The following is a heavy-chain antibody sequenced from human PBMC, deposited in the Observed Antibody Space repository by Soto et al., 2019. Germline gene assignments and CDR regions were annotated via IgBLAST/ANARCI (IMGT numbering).Heavy chain of an antibody. CDR1: GLPVSDNY. CDR3: ARKGGLWYDEGFDY. V-gene: IGHV3-66*01. J-gene: IGHJ4*02. Sequence: GGSLRLSCEVSGLPVSDNYMSWVRQAPGKGLEWVSVIYSGGSTYYTDSVKGRFTISKDNSKNTVYLQMNSLRAEDTAVYYCARKGGLWYDEGFDYWGQGTQVTVSS. D-gene: IGHD3-16*01. CDR2: IYSGGST.